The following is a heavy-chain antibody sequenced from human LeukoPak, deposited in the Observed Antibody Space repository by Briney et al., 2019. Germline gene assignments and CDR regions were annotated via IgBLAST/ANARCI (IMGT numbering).Heavy chain of an antibody. CDR3: ARSQKQQLVPGAFDI. D-gene: IGHD6-13*01. CDR1: GGSISSYY. V-gene: IGHV4-59*01. J-gene: IGHJ3*02. Sequence: KPSETLSLTCTVSGGSISSYYWSWIRQPPGKGLEWIGYIYYSGSTNYNPSLKSRVTISVDTSKNQFSLKLSSVTAADTAVYYCARSQKQQLVPGAFDIWGQGTTVTVSS. CDR2: IYYSGST.